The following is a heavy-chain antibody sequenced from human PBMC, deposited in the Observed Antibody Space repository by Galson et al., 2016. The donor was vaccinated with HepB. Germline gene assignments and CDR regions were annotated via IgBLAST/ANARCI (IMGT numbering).Heavy chain of an antibody. J-gene: IGHJ4*02. Sequence: SLRLSCAASGFSFSNFGMHWVRQAPGKGLEWVTVIWYDGSKKYYADSVKGRISISRDNSKNTLYLQMNSLRVEDTVVYYCARDRSVGVAGMGDYWGQGTLVTVSS. CDR2: IWYDGSKK. D-gene: IGHD6-19*01. CDR1: GFSFSNFG. CDR3: ARDRSVGVAGMGDY. V-gene: IGHV3-33*01.